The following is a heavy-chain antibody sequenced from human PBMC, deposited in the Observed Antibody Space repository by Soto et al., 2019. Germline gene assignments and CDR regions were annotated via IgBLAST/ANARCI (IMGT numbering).Heavy chain of an antibody. J-gene: IGHJ6*02. CDR2: INPNSGGT. CDR3: AKYSPTTVTTRYYGMDV. CDR1: GYTFTGYY. Sequence: ASVKVSCKASGYTFTGYYIHWLRQAPGQGLEWMGWINPNSGGTIYAQKFQGRATMTRDTSISTAYMELSRLRSDDTAVYYCAKYSPTTVTTRYYGMDVWGQGTTVTVSS. V-gene: IGHV1-2*02. D-gene: IGHD4-17*01.